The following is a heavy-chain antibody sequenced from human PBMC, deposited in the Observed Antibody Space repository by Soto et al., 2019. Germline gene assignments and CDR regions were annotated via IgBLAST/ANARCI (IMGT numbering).Heavy chain of an antibody. CDR1: GYTFTSYG. Sequence: GASVKVSCKASGYTFTSYGISWVRQAPGQGLEWMGWISAYNGNTNYAQKLQGRVTMTTDTSTSTVYMGLRSLRSDDTAVYYCARLNAVAGDAFDIWGQGTMVTVSS. CDR2: ISAYNGNT. CDR3: ARLNAVAGDAFDI. V-gene: IGHV1-18*01. D-gene: IGHD6-19*01. J-gene: IGHJ3*02.